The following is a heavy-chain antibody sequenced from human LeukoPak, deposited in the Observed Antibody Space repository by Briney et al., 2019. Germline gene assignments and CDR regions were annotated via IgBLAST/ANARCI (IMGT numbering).Heavy chain of an antibody. D-gene: IGHD3-10*01. CDR2: IIPIIGTA. J-gene: IGHJ4*02. CDR1: GGTFISYA. Sequence: ASVQVSCNASGGTFISYAISWVRQAPGQGREWMGGIIPIIGTANYAQKFQGRVTITTDESTSTAYMELSSLRSEDTAVYYCARPKGHYYGSGSYYDYYFDYWGQGILVSVSS. V-gene: IGHV1-69*05. CDR3: ARPKGHYYGSGSYYDYYFDY.